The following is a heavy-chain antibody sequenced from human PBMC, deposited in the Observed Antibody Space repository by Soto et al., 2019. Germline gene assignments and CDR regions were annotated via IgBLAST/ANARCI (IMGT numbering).Heavy chain of an antibody. V-gene: IGHV3-21*01. CDR2: ISNTGAHI. CDR1: GFTFNTYS. CDR3: VRERQFVGDFYYGMDV. Sequence: EVHLVDSGGGLVKPGGSLRLSCAASGFTFNTYSMTWVRQAPGKGLEWVSSISNTGAHIYYADSVRGRFTISRDNAKNSLYLQMNSLTAEDTAVYYCVRERQFVGDFYYGMDVWGRGTTVPVSS. J-gene: IGHJ6*02. D-gene: IGHD6-6*01.